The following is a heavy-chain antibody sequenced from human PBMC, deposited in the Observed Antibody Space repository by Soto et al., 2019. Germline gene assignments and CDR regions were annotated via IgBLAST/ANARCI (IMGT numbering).Heavy chain of an antibody. CDR1: GYTFTGYY. D-gene: IGHD4-17*01. CDR2: INPNSGGT. Sequence: ASVKVSCKASGYTFTGYYMHWVRQAPGQGLEWMGWINPNSGGTNYAQKFQGWVTMTRDTSISTAYMELSRLRSDDTAVYYCARDDYGGNGHLDYWGQGTLVTVSS. J-gene: IGHJ4*02. CDR3: ARDDYGGNGHLDY. V-gene: IGHV1-2*04.